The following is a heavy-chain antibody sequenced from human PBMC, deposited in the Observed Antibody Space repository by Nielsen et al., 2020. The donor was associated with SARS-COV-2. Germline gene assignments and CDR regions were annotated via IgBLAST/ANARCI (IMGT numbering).Heavy chain of an antibody. CDR2: IKQDGSEK. Sequence: GESLKISCAASGFAFSTYWLSWVRQAPGMGLEWVANIKQDGSEKYYVGSVKGRFTVSRDNAKNSLYLQMNSLRAEDTAIYFCTRVRVGDFYGSDYWGQGTRVTVSS. CDR3: TRVRVGDFYGSDY. CDR1: GFAFSTYW. D-gene: IGHD3-10*01. J-gene: IGHJ4*02. V-gene: IGHV3-7*03.